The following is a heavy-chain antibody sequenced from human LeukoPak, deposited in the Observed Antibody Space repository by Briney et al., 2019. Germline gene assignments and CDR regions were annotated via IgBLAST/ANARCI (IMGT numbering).Heavy chain of an antibody. Sequence: GGSLRLSCAASGFTFSSYSMNWVRQAPGKGLEWVSSISSSSSYIYYADSVKGRFTISRDNAKNSLYLQMSSLRAEDTAVYYCARDRFEAADSKPPPYYYYGMDVWGQGITVTVSS. D-gene: IGHD6-13*01. CDR1: GFTFSSYS. CDR2: ISSSSSYI. CDR3: ARDRFEAADSKPPPYYYYGMDV. J-gene: IGHJ6*02. V-gene: IGHV3-21*01.